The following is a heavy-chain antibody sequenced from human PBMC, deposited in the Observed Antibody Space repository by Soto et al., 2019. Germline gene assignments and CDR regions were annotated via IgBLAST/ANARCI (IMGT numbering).Heavy chain of an antibody. CDR1: GYTFTSYG. CDR2: ISAYNGNT. V-gene: IGHV1-18*01. Sequence: ASVNVSCKASGYTFTSYGISWVRQAPGQGLEWMGWISAYNGNTNYAQKLQGRVTMTTDTSTSTAYMELRSLRSDDTAVYYCASWRYYYYYGMDVWGQGTTVTVSS. J-gene: IGHJ6*02. CDR3: ASWRYYYYYGMDV.